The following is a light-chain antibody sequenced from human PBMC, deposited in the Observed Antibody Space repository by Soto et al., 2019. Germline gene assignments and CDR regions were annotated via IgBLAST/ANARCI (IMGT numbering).Light chain of an antibody. CDR1: QSVSNNY. CDR2: GAS. Sequence: IVLTQSPGTLSLSPGERATLSCRASQSVSNNYLAWYQQKPGQAPRLLIYGASNRATGIPDRFSGSGSGTDFTLTISRLEPEDFAVYYCQQYGSLSWTFGQGTKVDI. V-gene: IGKV3-20*01. CDR3: QQYGSLSWT. J-gene: IGKJ1*01.